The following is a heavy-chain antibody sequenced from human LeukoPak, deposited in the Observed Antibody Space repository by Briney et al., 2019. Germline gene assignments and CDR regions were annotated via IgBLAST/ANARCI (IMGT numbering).Heavy chain of an antibody. CDR2: IIPIFVTP. D-gene: IGHD3-10*01. Sequence: SLKVSCKASGGTFSSYTISCVRQAPGQGLEWLGAIIPIFVTPNYAQNFQGRITITADKSTSTAHMEWSSLRSEDTAVYYCARVGGDYYGSGRYAYYFDYWGQGTLVTVSS. J-gene: IGHJ4*02. CDR1: GGTFSSYT. V-gene: IGHV1-69*06. CDR3: ARVGGDYYGSGRYAYYFDY.